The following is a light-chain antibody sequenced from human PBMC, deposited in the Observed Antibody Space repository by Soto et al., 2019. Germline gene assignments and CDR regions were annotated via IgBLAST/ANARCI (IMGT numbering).Light chain of an antibody. CDR1: QDINNY. CDR2: AAS. V-gene: IGKV1-27*01. Sequence: DIQMTQSPSSLSASVGDRVTVTCRAGQDINNYLAWYQQKPGKVPKLLISAASTLQSGVPSRFSGSGSGTDFTLTISSLQPEDVATYYCQKYDGAPLTFGGGTKVEIK. J-gene: IGKJ4*01. CDR3: QKYDGAPLT.